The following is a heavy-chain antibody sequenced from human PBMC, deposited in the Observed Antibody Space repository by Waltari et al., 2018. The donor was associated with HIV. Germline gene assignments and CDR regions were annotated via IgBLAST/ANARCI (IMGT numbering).Heavy chain of an antibody. Sequence: QVQLQESGPGLVKPSETLSLTCTVSGGSISSSYWSWIRQPAGKGLEWIGHIYTSGSTNYNPSLKSRVTMSVDTSKNQFSLKLSSVTAADTAVYYCARDPVFYDILTGLGMDVWGQGTTVTVSS. D-gene: IGHD3-9*01. CDR1: GGSISSSY. J-gene: IGHJ6*02. CDR3: ARDPVFYDILTGLGMDV. CDR2: IYTSGST. V-gene: IGHV4-4*07.